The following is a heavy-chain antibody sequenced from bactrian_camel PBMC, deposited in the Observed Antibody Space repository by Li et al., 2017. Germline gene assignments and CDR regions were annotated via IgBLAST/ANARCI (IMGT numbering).Heavy chain of an antibody. CDR3: AAGLLPEDYNRGTAPCDYDH. D-gene: IGHD5*01. CDR1: RRGYVPYC. J-gene: IGHJ4*01. V-gene: IGHV3-2*01. Sequence: HVQLVESGGGSVAAGGSLRLSCSVHRRGYVPYCLAWFRRVLGKEREQVASLFTSWSSTHYLDSVKGRFIISHDKADDTLYLQMNSLQPEDTAMYYCAAGLLPEDYNRGTAPCDYDHWGQGTQVTVS. CDR2: LFTSWSST.